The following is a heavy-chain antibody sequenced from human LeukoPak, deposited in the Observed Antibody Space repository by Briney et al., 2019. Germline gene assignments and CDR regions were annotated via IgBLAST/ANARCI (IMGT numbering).Heavy chain of an antibody. D-gene: IGHD4-11*01. CDR1: GFTFSRYW. V-gene: IGHV3-7*01. CDR3: ARESDHSNYPGPFDH. J-gene: IGHJ4*02. Sequence: GGSLRLSCAASGFTFSRYWMSWVRQAPGKRLEWAANIKHDGSEKYYVDSVKGRFTISRDNAKNSLSLQMNSLRVEDTALYYCARESDHSNYPGPFDHWGPGTLVAVSS. CDR2: IKHDGSEK.